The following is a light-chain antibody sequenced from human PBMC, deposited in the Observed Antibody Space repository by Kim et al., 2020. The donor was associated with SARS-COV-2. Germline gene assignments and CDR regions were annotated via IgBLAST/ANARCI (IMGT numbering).Light chain of an antibody. CDR1: STNIGINF. CDR3: ATWDDSLHGVV. J-gene: IGLJ2*01. V-gene: IGLV1-44*01. Sequence: QSVLTQPPSASGTPGQKVAISCSGSSTNIGINFVNWYQQLPGTAPKLLMFDNNQRPSGVPDRFSGSKSGTSASLAISGLQSEDEADYYCATWDDSLHGVVFGGGTQLTVL. CDR2: DNN.